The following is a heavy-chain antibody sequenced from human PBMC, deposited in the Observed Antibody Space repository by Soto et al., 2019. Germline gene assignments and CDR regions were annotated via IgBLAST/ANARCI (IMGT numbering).Heavy chain of an antibody. J-gene: IGHJ4*02. CDR1: GFTFSSYT. V-gene: IGHV3-30-3*01. CDR2: TSTDGITK. D-gene: IGHD5-12*01. Sequence: QVQLVESGGGVVQPGRSLRLSCAASGFTFSSYTMHWVRQAPGKGLEWVAVTSTDGITKYHADSVKGRFTISRDNSKNTLYLQMNRLTPEDTAVYYCARASGYDREANCWGQGTRVTVSS. CDR3: ARASGYDREANC.